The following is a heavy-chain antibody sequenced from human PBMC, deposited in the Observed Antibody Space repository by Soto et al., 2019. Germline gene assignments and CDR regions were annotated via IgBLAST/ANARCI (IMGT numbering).Heavy chain of an antibody. V-gene: IGHV4-39*01. D-gene: IGHD6-13*01. Sequence: SETLSLTCTVSGGSISSSSYFWGWIRQPPGKGLEWIGSMYYSGSTYYNPSLKSRVTISVDTSKNQFSLKLSSVTAADTAVYYCARRPAAEAFDIWGQGTMVTVSS. J-gene: IGHJ3*02. CDR2: MYYSGST. CDR3: ARRPAAEAFDI. CDR1: GGSISSSSYF.